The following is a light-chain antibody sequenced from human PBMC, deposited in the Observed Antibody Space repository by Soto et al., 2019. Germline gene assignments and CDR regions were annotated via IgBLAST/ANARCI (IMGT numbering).Light chain of an antibody. Sequence: DIQLTQSPSFLSASVGDRVTITCRASQGIRSYLAWYQQRPGKAPELLIYGASTLRPGGASRFSGSGSGTEFTLTITLLQPEAFATYFCQQLNTFPPFFTFGPGTKVDIK. V-gene: IGKV1-9*01. CDR2: GAS. CDR1: QGIRSY. J-gene: IGKJ3*01. CDR3: QQLNTFPPFFT.